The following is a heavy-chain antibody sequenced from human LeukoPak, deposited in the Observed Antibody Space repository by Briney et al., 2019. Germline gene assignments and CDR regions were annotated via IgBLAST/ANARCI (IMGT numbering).Heavy chain of an antibody. V-gene: IGHV3-23*01. D-gene: IGHD5-18*01. CDR1: GFTFSTYD. CDR3: ARDLRYSYGYGYYYGMDV. Sequence: GGSLRLSCEASGFTFSTYDMSWVRQVPGEGLEWVSAISRGGDRTYYADSVKGRFTISRDNSKNTLYLQMNSLRAEDTAVYYCARDLRYSYGYGYYYGMDVWGQGTTVTVSS. CDR2: ISRGGDRT. J-gene: IGHJ6*02.